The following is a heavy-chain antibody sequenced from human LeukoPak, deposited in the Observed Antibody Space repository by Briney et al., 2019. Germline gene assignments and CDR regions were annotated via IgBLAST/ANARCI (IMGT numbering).Heavy chain of an antibody. CDR3: ARGRGDYFDSSGYFFDY. CDR2: IHTSGST. CDR1: GDSINSYY. Sequence: SETLSLTCAVSGDSINSYYWSWIRQPAGKGLEWIGRIHTSGSTNYNPSLKSRVTISVDKSKNQFSLKLSSVTAADTAMYFCARGRGDYFDSSGYFFDYWGQGTLVTISS. J-gene: IGHJ4*02. V-gene: IGHV4-4*07. D-gene: IGHD3-22*01.